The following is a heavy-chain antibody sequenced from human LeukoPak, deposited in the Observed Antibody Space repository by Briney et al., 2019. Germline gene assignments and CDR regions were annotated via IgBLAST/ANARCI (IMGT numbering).Heavy chain of an antibody. Sequence: SVKVSCKASGGTISSYAISWVRQAPGQGLEWMGGIIPIFGTANYAQKFQGRVTITADESTSTAYMELSSLRSEDTAVYYCARGGVGAEGYFDYWGQGTLVTVSS. D-gene: IGHD1-26*01. J-gene: IGHJ4*02. CDR3: ARGGVGAEGYFDY. CDR2: IIPIFGTA. CDR1: GGTISSYA. V-gene: IGHV1-69*13.